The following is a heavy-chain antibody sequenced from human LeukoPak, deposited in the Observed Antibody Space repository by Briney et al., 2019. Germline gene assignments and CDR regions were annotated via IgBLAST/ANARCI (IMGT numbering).Heavy chain of an antibody. J-gene: IGHJ4*02. CDR2: ISAYTGDA. D-gene: IGHD1-26*01. Sequence: ASVKVSCKASGYTLINYGLSWVRQAPGQGLEWMGWISAYTGDAGYPQNLQGRVTMTTDTSTSTAYMELRSLRSDDTAVYYCARETVGATMGDVDYWGQGTLVTVSS. CDR1: GYTLINYG. V-gene: IGHV1-18*01. CDR3: ARETVGATMGDVDY.